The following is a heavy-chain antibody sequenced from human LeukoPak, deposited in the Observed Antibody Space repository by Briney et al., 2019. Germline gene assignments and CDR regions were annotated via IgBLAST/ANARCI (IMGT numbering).Heavy chain of an antibody. CDR1: GFTFDDYA. V-gene: IGHV3-9*01. Sequence: GRSLRLSCAASGFTFDDYAMHWVRQAPGKGLEWVSGISWNSGRIGYADSVKGRFTISRDNAKNSLYLQMNGLRAEDTAVYYCARDLNWETYWGQGTLVSVSS. D-gene: IGHD7-27*01. J-gene: IGHJ4*02. CDR2: ISWNSGRI. CDR3: ARDLNWETY.